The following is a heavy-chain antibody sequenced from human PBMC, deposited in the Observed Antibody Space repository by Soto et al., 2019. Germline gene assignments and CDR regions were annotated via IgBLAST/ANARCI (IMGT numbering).Heavy chain of an antibody. Sequence: GGSLRLSCAAAGFTFSSNAMSWVRQAPGKGLEWVSAISGSGGSTYYADSVKGRFTISRDNSKNTLYLQMNSLRAEDTAVYYCAKVPLPAAYFDYWGQGTLVTVSS. J-gene: IGHJ4*02. D-gene: IGHD6-13*01. V-gene: IGHV3-23*01. CDR3: AKVPLPAAYFDY. CDR2: ISGSGGST. CDR1: GFTFSSNA.